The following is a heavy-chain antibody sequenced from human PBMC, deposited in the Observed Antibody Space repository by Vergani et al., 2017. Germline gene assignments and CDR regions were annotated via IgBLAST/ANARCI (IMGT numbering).Heavy chain of an antibody. CDR1: GGSISSGSYY. D-gene: IGHD3-3*01. CDR3: ARDFFGESHPDSNNWFDP. J-gene: IGHJ5*02. V-gene: IGHV4-61*02. CDR2: IYTSGST. Sequence: QVQLQESGPGLVKPSQTLSLTCTVSGGSISSGSYYWSWIRQPAGKGLEWIGRIYTSGSTNYNPPLKSRVTISVDTSKNQFSLKLSSVTAADTAVYYCARDFFGESHPDSNNWFDPWGQGTLVTVSS.